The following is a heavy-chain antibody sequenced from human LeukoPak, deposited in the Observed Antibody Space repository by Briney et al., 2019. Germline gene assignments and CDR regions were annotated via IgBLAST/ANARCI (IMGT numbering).Heavy chain of an antibody. V-gene: IGHV4-4*07. J-gene: IGHJ4*02. D-gene: IGHD3-22*01. CDR2: IYTSGST. Sequence: SETLSLTCSVSGASISSYYWSWIRQPAGKGLEWIGRIYTSGSTNYNPSLKSRVTMSVDTSMNQFSLKLSSVTAADTAVYYCARDQDGYDSSGYDHWGQGTLVTVSS. CDR3: ARDQDGYDSSGYDH. CDR1: GASISSYY.